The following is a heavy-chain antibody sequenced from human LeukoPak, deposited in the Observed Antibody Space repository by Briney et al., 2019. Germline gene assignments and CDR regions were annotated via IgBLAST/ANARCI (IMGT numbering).Heavy chain of an antibody. J-gene: IGHJ4*02. CDR1: GFTFSSYA. CDR2: ISYDGSNK. CDR3: ARVAGATNDY. D-gene: IGHD1-26*01. Sequence: GGSLRLSCAASGFTFSSYAMHWVRQAPGKGLEWVAVISYDGSNKYYADSVKGRFTISRDNSKNTLYLQMNSLRAEDTAVYYCARVAGATNDYRGQGTLVTVSS. V-gene: IGHV3-30-3*01.